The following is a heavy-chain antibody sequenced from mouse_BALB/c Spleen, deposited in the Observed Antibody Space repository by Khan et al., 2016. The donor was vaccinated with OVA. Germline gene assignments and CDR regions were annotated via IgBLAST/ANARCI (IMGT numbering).Heavy chain of an antibody. CDR2: ISSTGSYT. CDR3: TRPSYYGNPWFTY. V-gene: IGHV5-9*02. CDR1: GFAFNSYD. J-gene: IGHJ3*01. Sequence: EVMLVESGGGLVKPGGSLKLSCEVSGFAFNSYDMSWVRQTPVKRLEWVATISSTGSYTYYPGSVKGRFTISRDTARNTLYLQMSSLRSEDTALYYCTRPSYYGNPWFTYWGQGTLVTVSA. D-gene: IGHD2-10*01.